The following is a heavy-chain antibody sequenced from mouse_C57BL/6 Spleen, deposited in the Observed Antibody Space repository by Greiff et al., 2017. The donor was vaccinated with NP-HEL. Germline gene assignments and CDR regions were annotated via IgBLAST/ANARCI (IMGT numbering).Heavy chain of an antibody. Sequence: QVQLQQSGPELVKPGASVKISCKASGYAFSSSWMNWVKQRPGKGLEWIGRIYPGDGDTNYNGKFKGKATLTADKSSSTAYMQLSSLTSEDSAVYFCATYYYGSSRDWYFDVWGTGTTVTVSS. J-gene: IGHJ1*03. CDR1: GYAFSSSW. D-gene: IGHD1-1*01. CDR3: ATYYYGSSRDWYFDV. CDR2: IYPGDGDT. V-gene: IGHV1-82*01.